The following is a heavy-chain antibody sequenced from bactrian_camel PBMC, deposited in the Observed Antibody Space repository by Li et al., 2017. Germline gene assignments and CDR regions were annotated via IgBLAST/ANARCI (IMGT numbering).Heavy chain of an antibody. V-gene: IGHV3S55*01. D-gene: IGHD3*01. CDR3: AADLSMYDCYSGSWSTGAPRGD. J-gene: IGHJ4*01. CDR1: GLTGDNSE. Sequence: HVQLVESGGGSVQAGGSLRLSCTASGLTGDNSEMGWYRQAPGSACQLVSTITSDGTTYYTDSVKGRFTISHDNAKNTLYLQMNSLKPEDTAMYYCAADLSMYDCYSGSWSTGAPRGDWGQGTQVTVS. CDR2: ITSDGTT.